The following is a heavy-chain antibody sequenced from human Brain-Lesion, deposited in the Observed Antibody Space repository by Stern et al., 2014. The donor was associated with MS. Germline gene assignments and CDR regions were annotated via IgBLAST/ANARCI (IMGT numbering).Heavy chain of an antibody. V-gene: IGHV1-69*06. D-gene: IGHD5-18*01. Sequence: VQLLASGPEVKKPGSSVQVSCKASGGTFGTYPITWLRQAPGQGLEWMGRIIPIFGSPNYAQKVQGRVTITADRSTTTVYMKLSSLKSDDAAVYYCAKDGPALVTNWFDPWGRGTLVTVSS. CDR2: IIPIFGSP. CDR1: GGTFGTYP. J-gene: IGHJ5*02. CDR3: AKDGPALVTNWFDP.